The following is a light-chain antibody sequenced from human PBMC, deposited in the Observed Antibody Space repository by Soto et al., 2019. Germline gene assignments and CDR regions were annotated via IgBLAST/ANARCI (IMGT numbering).Light chain of an antibody. CDR3: QQRGEWPPGAT. CDR2: GAS. J-gene: IGKJ5*01. CDR1: QSVSSSY. Sequence: EIVLTQSPGTLSLSPGERATLSCSASQSVSSSYLAWYQQKPGQAPRLLIYGASSRTTGIPARFSGSGSGTDFTPTISNLEPEDFAVYYCQQRGEWPPGATFGQGTRLEIK. V-gene: IGKV3D-20*02.